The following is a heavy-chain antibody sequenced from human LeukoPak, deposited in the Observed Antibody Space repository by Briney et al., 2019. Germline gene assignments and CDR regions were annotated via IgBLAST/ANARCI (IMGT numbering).Heavy chain of an antibody. Sequence: ASVKVSCKASGYTFISYGISWVRQAPGQGLEWVGWIIAHNGDTNYAQEFQGRVTMTADTSTNTTYMELRSLRSDDTDVYYCAREVREEMAPELETDAFDIWGQGTTVTVS. V-gene: IGHV1-18*01. CDR3: AREVREEMAPELETDAFDI. CDR2: IIAHNGDT. J-gene: IGHJ3*02. D-gene: IGHD5-24*01. CDR1: GYTFISYG.